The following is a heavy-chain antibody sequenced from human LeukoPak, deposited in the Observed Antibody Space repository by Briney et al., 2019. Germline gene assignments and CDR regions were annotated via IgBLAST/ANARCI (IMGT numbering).Heavy chain of an antibody. J-gene: IGHJ6*04. Sequence: SETLSLTCAVSGYSISSGYYWGWIRQPPGKGLEWIGSIYHSRSTYYNPSLKSRVTISVDTSKNQFSLKLSSVTAADTAVYYCARDSLAQALGYPGYYYGMDVWGKGTTVTVSS. V-gene: IGHV4-38-2*02. CDR1: GYSISSGYY. CDR3: ARDSLAQALGYPGYYYGMDV. CDR2: IYHSRST. D-gene: IGHD2-15*01.